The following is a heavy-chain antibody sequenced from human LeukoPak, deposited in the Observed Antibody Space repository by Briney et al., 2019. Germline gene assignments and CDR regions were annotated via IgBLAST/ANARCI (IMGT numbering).Heavy chain of an antibody. Sequence: SETLSLTCTVSGGSISSYYWSWIRQPPGKGLEWIGYIYYSGSTNYNPSLKSRVTISVDTSKNQFSLKLSSVTAADTAVYYCAREGRLRFLEWVLWYWGQGTLVTVSS. V-gene: IGHV4-59*01. CDR3: AREGRLRFLEWVLWY. D-gene: IGHD3-3*01. CDR2: IYYSGST. CDR1: GGSISSYY. J-gene: IGHJ4*02.